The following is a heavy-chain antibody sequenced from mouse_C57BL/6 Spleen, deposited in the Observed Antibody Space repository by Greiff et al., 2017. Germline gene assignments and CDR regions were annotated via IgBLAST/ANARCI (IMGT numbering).Heavy chain of an antibody. CDR2: IDPSDSET. CDR3: ARGGYYVDFDY. J-gene: IGHJ2*01. Sequence: AQLQQPGAELVRPGSSVKLSCKASGYTFTSYWMHWVKQRPIQGLEWIGNIDPSDSETHYNQKFKDKATLTVDKSSSTAYMQLSSLTSEDSAVYYCARGGYYVDFDYWGQGTTLTVSS. D-gene: IGHD2-3*01. CDR1: GYTFTSYW. V-gene: IGHV1-52*01.